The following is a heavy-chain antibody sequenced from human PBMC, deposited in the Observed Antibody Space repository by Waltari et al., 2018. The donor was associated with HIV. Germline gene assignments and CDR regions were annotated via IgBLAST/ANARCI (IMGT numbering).Heavy chain of an antibody. V-gene: IGHV1-2*02. J-gene: IGHJ6*02. CDR2: INPNSGDT. D-gene: IGHD2-2*02. CDR1: GYTFTGYY. CDR3: ARVPDCSSTSCYKGGGYYGMDV. Sequence: QVQLVQSWAEVKKPGASVKVYCKASGYTFTGYYMHWVRQAPGQGLEWMGWINPNSGDTNYAQKFQGRVTMTRDTPISTAYMELSRLRSDDTAVYYCARVPDCSSTSCYKGGGYYGMDVWGQGTTVTVSS.